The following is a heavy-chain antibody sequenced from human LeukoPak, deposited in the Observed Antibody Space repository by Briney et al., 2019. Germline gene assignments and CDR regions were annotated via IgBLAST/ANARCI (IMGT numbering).Heavy chain of an antibody. Sequence: KSSETLSLTCAVSGGPISSDSHYYSWIRQSPGQGLEAIGSFHGGLIFYKSSLTSRVTISVDSSKSQFSLKLNSVTAADTALYYCARGRRVYGYVDYWGEGILVTVSS. CDR3: ARGRRVYGYVDY. J-gene: IGHJ4*02. D-gene: IGHD5-18*01. CDR1: GGPISSDSHY. CDR2: FHGGLI. V-gene: IGHV4-39*07.